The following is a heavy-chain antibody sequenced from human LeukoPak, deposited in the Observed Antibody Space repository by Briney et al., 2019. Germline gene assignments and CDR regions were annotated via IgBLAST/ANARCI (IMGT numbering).Heavy chain of an antibody. CDR2: IYSGGST. CDR1: GLTFNTIA. Sequence: PGRSLRLSCAVSGLTFNTIAFHWVRQAPGKGLEWVSVIYSGGSTYYADSVKGRFTISRDNSKNTLYLQMNSLRAEDTAVYYCATSVYDISSLDYWGQGTLVTVSS. J-gene: IGHJ4*02. D-gene: IGHD3-9*01. CDR3: ATSVYDISSLDY. V-gene: IGHV3-66*01.